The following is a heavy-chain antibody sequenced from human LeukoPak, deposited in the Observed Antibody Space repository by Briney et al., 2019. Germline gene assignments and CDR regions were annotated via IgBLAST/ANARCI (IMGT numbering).Heavy chain of an antibody. CDR2: ISSSGSTI. Sequence: GGSLRLSCAASGFTFSDYYMSWIRPAPGKGLEWVSYISSSGSTIYYADSVKGRFTISRDNAKNSLYLQMNSLRAEDTAVYYCARAWGVVVTADYFDYWGQGTLVTVSS. CDR3: ARAWGVVVTADYFDY. CDR1: GFTFSDYY. D-gene: IGHD2-21*02. V-gene: IGHV3-11*01. J-gene: IGHJ4*02.